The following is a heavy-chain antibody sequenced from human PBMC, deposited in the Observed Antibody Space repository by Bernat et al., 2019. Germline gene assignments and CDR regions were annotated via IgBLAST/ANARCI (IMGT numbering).Heavy chain of an antibody. CDR2: IYHSGST. V-gene: IGHV4-38-2*02. D-gene: IGHD4-17*01. Sequence: QVQLQESGPGLVKPSETLSLTCAVSGYSISSGYYWGWIRQPPGKGLEWIGSIYHSGSTYYNPSLKSRVTISVDTSKNQFSLKLSSVTAADTAVYYCARDSTTVTKTYFDYWGQGTLVTVYS. J-gene: IGHJ4*02. CDR3: ARDSTTVTKTYFDY. CDR1: GYSISSGYY.